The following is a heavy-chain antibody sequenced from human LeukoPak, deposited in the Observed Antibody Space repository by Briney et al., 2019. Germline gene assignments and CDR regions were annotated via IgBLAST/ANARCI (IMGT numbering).Heavy chain of an antibody. Sequence: PSETLSLTCTVSGGSISIYYWSWIRQPPGKGLEWIGYIYDSGSTNYNPSLKSRVTISVDTSKNQFSLKLSPVTAADTAVYYCARQGYYYDSSGYYYLLDYWGQGTLVTVSS. CDR3: ARQGYYYDSSGYYYLLDY. CDR1: GGSISIYY. D-gene: IGHD3-22*01. V-gene: IGHV4-59*08. CDR2: IYDSGST. J-gene: IGHJ4*02.